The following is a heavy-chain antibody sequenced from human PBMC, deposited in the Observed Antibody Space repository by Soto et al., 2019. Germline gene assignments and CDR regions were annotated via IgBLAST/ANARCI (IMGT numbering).Heavy chain of an antibody. J-gene: IGHJ4*02. V-gene: IGHV3-30*18. CDR3: AKEAAMATAQLFDY. Sequence: QVQLVESGGGVVQPGRSLRLSCAASGFTFSSYGMHWVRQAPGKGLECVAVISHDGSNKNYADSVKGRFTISRDNSKNTLYLQMNSLRAEDTAVYYCAKEAAMATAQLFDYWGQGTLVTVSS. CDR1: GFTFSSYG. CDR2: ISHDGSNK. D-gene: IGHD2-2*01.